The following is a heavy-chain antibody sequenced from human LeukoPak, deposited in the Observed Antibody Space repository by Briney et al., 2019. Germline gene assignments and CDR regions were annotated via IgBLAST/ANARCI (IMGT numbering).Heavy chain of an antibody. D-gene: IGHD3-22*01. V-gene: IGHV3-23*01. J-gene: IGHJ3*02. CDR2: ISGSGGST. Sequence: LSGGSLRLSCAASGFTFSSYAMSWVRQAPGKGLEWVSAISGSGGSTYYADSVKGRFTISRDNSKNTLYLQMDSLRAEDTAVYYCAKDISYYYDSSGSRAFDIWGQGTMVTVSS. CDR3: AKDISYYYDSSGSRAFDI. CDR1: GFTFSSYA.